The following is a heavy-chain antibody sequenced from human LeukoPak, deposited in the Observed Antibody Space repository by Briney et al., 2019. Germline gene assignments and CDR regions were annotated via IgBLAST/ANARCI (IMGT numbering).Heavy chain of an antibody. CDR2: ISAYNGNT. CDR1: GYTFTSYG. V-gene: IGHV1-18*01. D-gene: IGHD6-13*01. Sequence: ASVKVSCKASGYTFTSYGISWVRQAPGQGLEWMGWISAYNGNTNYAQKLQGRVTMTTDTSTSTAYMELRSLRSDDTAVYYCARDVYSIAAAGTFDYWGQGILVTVSS. J-gene: IGHJ4*02. CDR3: ARDVYSIAAAGTFDY.